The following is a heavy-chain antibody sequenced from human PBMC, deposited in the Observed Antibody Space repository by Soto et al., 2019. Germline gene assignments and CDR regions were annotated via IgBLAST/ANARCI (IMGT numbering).Heavy chain of an antibody. Sequence: QVQLVESGGGVVQPGRSLRLSCAASGFTFSSYGMHWVRQAPGKGLEWVAVISYDGSNKYYADSVKGRFTISRDNSKNTLYLQMNSLRAEDTAVYYCAKQYYDSSGYLDLWGRGTLVTVSS. J-gene: IGHJ2*01. D-gene: IGHD3-22*01. CDR3: AKQYYDSSGYLDL. V-gene: IGHV3-30*18. CDR2: ISYDGSNK. CDR1: GFTFSSYG.